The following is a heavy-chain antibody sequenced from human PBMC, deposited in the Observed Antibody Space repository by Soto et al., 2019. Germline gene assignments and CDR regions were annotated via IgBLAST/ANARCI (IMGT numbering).Heavy chain of an antibody. CDR3: ARGRYCITGTCFPKWFDS. CDR2: IYKSATT. D-gene: IGHD1-20*01. J-gene: IGHJ5*01. CDR1: GDSISNLDYF. Sequence: SETLSLTCSVSGDSISNLDYFWAWIRQPPGQALEYIGYIYKSATTYYNPSFESRVAISVDTSKSQFSLNVTSVTAADTAVYFCARGRYCITGTCFPKWFDSWGQGALVTVSS. V-gene: IGHV4-30-4*01.